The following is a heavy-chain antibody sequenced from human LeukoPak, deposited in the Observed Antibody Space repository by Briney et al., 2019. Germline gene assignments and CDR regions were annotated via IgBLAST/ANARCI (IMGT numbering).Heavy chain of an antibody. V-gene: IGHV3-48*03. CDR3: ARDAMVSNYFDY. D-gene: IGHD5-18*01. J-gene: IGHJ4*02. Sequence: GGSLRLSCAASGFTFSSYEMNWVRQAPGKGLEWVSYISSSGSTIYYADSVKGRFTISRDNAENSLYLQMNSLRAEDTAVYYCARDAMVSNYFDYWGQGTLVTVSS. CDR2: ISSSGSTI. CDR1: GFTFSSYE.